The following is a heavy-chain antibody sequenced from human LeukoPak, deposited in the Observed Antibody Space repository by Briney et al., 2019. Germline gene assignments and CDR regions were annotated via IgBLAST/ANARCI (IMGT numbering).Heavy chain of an antibody. CDR1: GFTFSSYS. V-gene: IGHV3-21*01. J-gene: IGHJ6*03. CDR2: ISGSSSYI. CDR3: ARDSGYCSGGSCYFYYYYYYMDV. Sequence: GGSLRLSCAASGFTFSSYSMNWVRQAPGKGLEWVSSISGSSSYIYYADSVKGRFTISRDNAKNSLYLQMNSLRAEDTAVYYCARDSGYCSGGSCYFYYYYYYMDVWGKGTTVTISS. D-gene: IGHD2-15*01.